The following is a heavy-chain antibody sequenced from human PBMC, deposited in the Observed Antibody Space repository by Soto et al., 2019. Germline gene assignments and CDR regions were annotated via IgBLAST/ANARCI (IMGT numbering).Heavy chain of an antibody. V-gene: IGHV1-2*02. Sequence: ASVKVSCKASGYTFTDYYMHWVRQAPGQGLEWMGWINPDSGGTNYAQKFQGRVTVTSDTSINTVHMELSSLRSEDTAVYYCARRAETNGWNGFGADKYYFDFWGQGTLVTVSS. D-gene: IGHD1-1*01. CDR2: INPDSGGT. CDR3: ARRAETNGWNGFGADKYYFDF. J-gene: IGHJ4*02. CDR1: GYTFTDYY.